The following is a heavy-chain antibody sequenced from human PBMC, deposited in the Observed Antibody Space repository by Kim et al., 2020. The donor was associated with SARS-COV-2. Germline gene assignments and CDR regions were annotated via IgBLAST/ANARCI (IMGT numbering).Heavy chain of an antibody. CDR1: GYTFTSYY. J-gene: IGHJ6*02. D-gene: IGHD3-10*01. V-gene: IGHV1-46*01. CDR2: INPSGGST. Sequence: ASVKVSCKASGYTFTSYYMHWVRQAPGQGLEWMGIINPSGGSTSYAQKFQGRVTMTRDTSTSTVYMELSSLRSEDTAVYYCARDRIKLLWFGDMSEAPYYYYGMDVWGQGTTVTVSS. CDR3: ARDRIKLLWFGDMSEAPYYYYGMDV.